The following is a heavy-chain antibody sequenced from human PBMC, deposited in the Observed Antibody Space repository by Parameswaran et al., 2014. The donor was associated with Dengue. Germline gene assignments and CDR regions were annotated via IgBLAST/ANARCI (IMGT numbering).Heavy chain of an antibody. CDR2: IYYSGST. D-gene: IGHD3-10*01. CDR3: ARGDTMVRGVIITARLGMDV. J-gene: IGHJ6*02. V-gene: IGHV4-31*02. Sequence: RWIRQPPGKGLEWIGYIYYSGSTYYNPSLKSRVTISVDTSKNQFSLKLSSVTAADTAVYYCARGDTMVRGVIITARLGMDVWGQGTTVTVSS.